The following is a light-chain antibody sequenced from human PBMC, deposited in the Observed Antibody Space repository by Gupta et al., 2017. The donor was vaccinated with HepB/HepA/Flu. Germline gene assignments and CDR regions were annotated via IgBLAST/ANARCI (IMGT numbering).Light chain of an antibody. CDR3: ATLYDSRNGPV. J-gene: IGLJ2*01. V-gene: IGLV1-44*01. Sequence: QSVLTQPPSASGTPGQRVTISCSGSSSSIGSNTVNWYQQLPGTAPNLLIYNNNQLPSGVPDRFSGSRSGTSASLAISGLQSEDEADYYCATLYDSRNGPVFGGGTKLTVL. CDR2: NNN. CDR1: SSSIGSNT.